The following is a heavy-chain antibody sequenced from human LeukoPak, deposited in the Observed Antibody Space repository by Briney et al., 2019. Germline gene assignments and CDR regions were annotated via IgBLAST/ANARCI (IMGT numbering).Heavy chain of an antibody. D-gene: IGHD5-18*01. J-gene: IGHJ4*02. V-gene: IGHV1-2*02. CDR1: GYTFTGYY. CDR3: ARDWQKGTAMAHLLGY. Sequence: GASVKVSCKASGYTFTGYYMHWVRQAPGQGLEWMGWINPNSGGTNYAQKFQGRVTMTRDTSISTAYMELSRLRSDDTAVYYCARDWQKGTAMAHLLGYWGQGTLVTVSS. CDR2: INPNSGGT.